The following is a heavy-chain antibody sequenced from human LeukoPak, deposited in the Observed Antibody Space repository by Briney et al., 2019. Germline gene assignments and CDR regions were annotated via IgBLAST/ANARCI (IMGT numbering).Heavy chain of an antibody. J-gene: IGHJ4*02. Sequence: ASAKVSCKASGYTFTGYYMHWVRQAPGQGLEWMGWINPNSGGTNYAQKFQGWVTMTRDTSISTAYMELSRLRSDDTAVYYCARDSGSSELDYWGQGTLVTVSS. CDR2: INPNSGGT. V-gene: IGHV1-2*04. CDR3: ARDSGSSELDY. CDR1: GYTFTGYY. D-gene: IGHD6-6*01.